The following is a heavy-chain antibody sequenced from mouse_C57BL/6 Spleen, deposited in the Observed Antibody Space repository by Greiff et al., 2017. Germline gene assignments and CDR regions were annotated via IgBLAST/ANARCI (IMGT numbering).Heavy chain of an antibody. V-gene: IGHV1-15*01. J-gene: IGHJ4*01. Sequence: VQLVESGAELVRPGASVTLSCKASGYTFTDYEMHWVKQTPVHGLEWIGAIDPETGGTAYNQKFKGKAILTADKSSSTAYMELRSLTSEDSAVFYCTRSGSYAMDYWGQGTSVTVSS. D-gene: IGHD3-1*01. CDR3: TRSGSYAMDY. CDR2: IDPETGGT. CDR1: GYTFTDYE.